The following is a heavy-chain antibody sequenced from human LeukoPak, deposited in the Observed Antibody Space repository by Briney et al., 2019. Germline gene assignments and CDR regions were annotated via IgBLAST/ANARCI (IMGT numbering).Heavy chain of an antibody. Sequence: SETLSLTRTVSGGSISTYYWSWIRQPPGKGLEWIGYIYYSGSTSYDPSLKSRVTISVDTSKNQFSLKLSSVTAADTAVYYCARDWGVSARPGYMDVWGKGTTVTVSS. D-gene: IGHD6-6*01. CDR1: GGSISTYY. CDR3: ARDWGVSARPGYMDV. J-gene: IGHJ6*03. CDR2: IYYSGST. V-gene: IGHV4-59*01.